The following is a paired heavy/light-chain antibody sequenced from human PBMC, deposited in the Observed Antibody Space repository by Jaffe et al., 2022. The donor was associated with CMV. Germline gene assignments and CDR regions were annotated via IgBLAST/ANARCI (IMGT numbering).Heavy chain of an antibody. CDR1: GFTFSNAW. Sequence: EVQLVESGGGLVKPGGSLRLSCAASGFTFSNAWMSWVRQAPGKGLEWVGRIKSKTDGGTTDYAAPVKGRFTISRDDSKNTLYLQMNSLKTEDTAVYYCTTDRDIVVVVAAPPREPFDYWGQGTLVTVSS. J-gene: IGHJ4*02. CDR2: IKSKTDGGTT. CDR3: TTDRDIVVVVAAPPREPFDY. V-gene: IGHV3-15*01. D-gene: IGHD2-15*01.
Light chain of an antibody. Sequence: QSALTQPASVSGSPGQSITISCTGTSSDVGGYNYVSWYQQHPGKAPKLMIYDVSNRPSGVSNRFSGSKSGNTASLTISGLQAEDEADYYCSSYTSSSTLVFGTGTKVTVL. CDR3: SSYTSSSTLV. CDR1: SSDVGGYNY. CDR2: DVS. J-gene: IGLJ1*01. V-gene: IGLV2-14*03.